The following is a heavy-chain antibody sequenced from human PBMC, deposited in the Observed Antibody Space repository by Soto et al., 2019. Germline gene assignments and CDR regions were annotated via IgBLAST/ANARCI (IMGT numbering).Heavy chain of an antibody. V-gene: IGHV3-33*01. CDR1: GFTFSSYG. CDR3: ARDLKAGAGTSSTDY. D-gene: IGHD6-19*01. Sequence: GGSLRLSCAASGFTFSSYGMHWVRQAPGKGLEWVAVIWYDGSNKYYADSVKGRFTISRDNSKNTLYLQMNSLRAEDTAVYYCARDLKAGAGTSSTDYRGKGPLVTGSS. CDR2: IWYDGSNK. J-gene: IGHJ4*02.